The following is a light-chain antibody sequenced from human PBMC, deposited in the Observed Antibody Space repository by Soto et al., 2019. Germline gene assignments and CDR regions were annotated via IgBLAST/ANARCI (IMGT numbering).Light chain of an antibody. J-gene: IGKJ1*01. CDR3: QQYDNFRWT. Sequence: DIQMTQSPSTLSASVGHRLTITCRASQSVSWWLAWYQQKPGKAPKLLIYDASTLESGVPLRFSGSGSGTELTLTISSLQPDDVATYYCQQYDNFRWTFGQGTKVEIK. CDR2: DAS. CDR1: QSVSWW. V-gene: IGKV1-5*01.